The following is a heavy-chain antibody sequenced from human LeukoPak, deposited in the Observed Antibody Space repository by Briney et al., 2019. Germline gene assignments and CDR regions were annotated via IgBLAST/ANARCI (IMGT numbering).Heavy chain of an antibody. Sequence: SVKVSCKASGGTFSSYAISWVRQAPGQGLEWMGRIIPILGIANYAQKFQGRVTITADKSTSTAYMELSSLRSEDTAVYYCARDFEPSSRIPNYYYGMDVWGQGTTVTVSS. CDR1: GGTFSSYA. V-gene: IGHV1-69*04. J-gene: IGHJ6*02. CDR2: IIPILGIA. D-gene: IGHD2-15*01. CDR3: ARDFEPSSRIPNYYYGMDV.